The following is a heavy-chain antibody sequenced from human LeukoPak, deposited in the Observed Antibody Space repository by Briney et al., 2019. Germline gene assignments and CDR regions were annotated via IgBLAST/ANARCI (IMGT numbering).Heavy chain of an antibody. CDR1: GFTFNNYA. J-gene: IGHJ4*02. Sequence: GGSLRLSCAASGFTFNNYAMNWVRQAPGKGLEWVSGISGGGGSGVNTYYADSVKGRFTISRDNSKNTVYLQMDSLRVEDTAVYYCGKTTTGYSSGRYPGWPVDYWGQGTLVTVSS. D-gene: IGHD6-19*01. V-gene: IGHV3-23*01. CDR2: ISGGGGSGVNT. CDR3: GKTTTGYSSGRYPGWPVDY.